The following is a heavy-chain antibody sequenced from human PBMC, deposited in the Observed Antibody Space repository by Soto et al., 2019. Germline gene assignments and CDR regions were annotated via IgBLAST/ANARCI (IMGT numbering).Heavy chain of an antibody. V-gene: IGHV3-33*01. CDR2: IWYDGSNK. Sequence: GGSLRLSCAASGFTFSSYGMHWVRQAPGKGLEWVAVIWYDGSNKYYADSVKGRFTISRDNSKNTLYLQMNSLRAEDTAVYYCARDPKSLLYGMDVWGQGTKVTVSS. CDR1: GFTFSSYG. CDR3: ARDPKSLLYGMDV. J-gene: IGHJ6*02.